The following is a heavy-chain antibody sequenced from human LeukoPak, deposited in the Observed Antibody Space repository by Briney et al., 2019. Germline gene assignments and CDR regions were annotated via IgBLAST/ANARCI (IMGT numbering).Heavy chain of an antibody. Sequence: GRSLRLSCAASGFTFSSYGMHWVRQAPGKGLEWVSAISGSGGSTYYADSVKGRLTISRDNSKNTLYLQMNSLRAEDTAVYYCAKEGTAPDTAMVAYYFDYWGQGTLVTVSS. V-gene: IGHV3-23*01. D-gene: IGHD5-18*01. CDR2: ISGSGGST. J-gene: IGHJ4*02. CDR1: GFTFSSYG. CDR3: AKEGTAPDTAMVAYYFDY.